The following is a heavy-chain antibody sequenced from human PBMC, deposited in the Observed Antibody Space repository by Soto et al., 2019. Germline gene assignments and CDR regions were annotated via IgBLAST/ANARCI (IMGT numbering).Heavy chain of an antibody. V-gene: IGHV3-23*01. CDR2: VSGGGGST. Sequence: GGSLRLSCAASGFTFRNYALHWVRQAPGKGLEWVSGVSGGGGSTYYGDSVKGRFTISRDNSRNTLYLQMNSLRAEDTALYYCAKPLCRLDSSLGAADDYWGRGTLVTVSS. CDR1: GFTFRNYA. J-gene: IGHJ4*02. D-gene: IGHD6-6*01. CDR3: AKPLCRLDSSLGAADDY.